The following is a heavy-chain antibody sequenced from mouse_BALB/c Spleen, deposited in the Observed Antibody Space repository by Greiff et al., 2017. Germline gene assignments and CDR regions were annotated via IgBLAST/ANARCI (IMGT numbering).Heavy chain of an antibody. Sequence: DVKLVESGGGLVQPGGSRKLSCAASGFTFSSFGMHWVRQAPGQGLEWVAYISSGSSTIYYDDKVKGRVTITRDNPKNTIFLQMTSLRSEDTAIYYCAREDGSDPHDLDYWGQGTTLTVSS. CDR1: GFTFSSFG. CDR2: ISSGSSTI. D-gene: IGHD2-3*01. V-gene: IGHV5-17*02. J-gene: IGHJ2*01. CDR3: AREDGSDPHDLDY.